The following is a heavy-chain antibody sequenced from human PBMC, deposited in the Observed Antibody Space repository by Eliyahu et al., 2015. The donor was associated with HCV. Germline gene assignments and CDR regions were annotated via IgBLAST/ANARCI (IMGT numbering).Heavy chain of an antibody. J-gene: IGHJ4*02. Sequence: QVQLQQWGAGLLKPSETLTLTCAVYGESLSGYYWSWXRQPPGKGXEWXGEINHSXSTNYKPSLKSRVTMSVDTSKNQFSLKVTSLTAADTAVYYCARGYNYWTGLSPIDFWGQGTLVTVSS. V-gene: IGHV4-34*01. CDR3: ARGYNYWTGLSPIDF. CDR1: GESLSGYY. D-gene: IGHD3/OR15-3a*01. CDR2: INHSXST.